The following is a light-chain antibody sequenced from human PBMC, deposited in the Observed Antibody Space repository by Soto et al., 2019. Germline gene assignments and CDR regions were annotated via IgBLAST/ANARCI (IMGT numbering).Light chain of an antibody. V-gene: IGLV2-11*01. CDR2: DVS. J-gene: IGLJ1*01. CDR1: SSDIGGYTY. Sequence: QSVLTQPRSVSGSPGQSVTISCTGTSSDIGGYTYVSWYQQHPGKAPKVIIYDVSERPSGVPDRFSGSKSGNTASLTISGIHPDDEADYYCCSFAGPQSFEVFGEGTKVTVL. CDR3: CSFAGPQSFEV.